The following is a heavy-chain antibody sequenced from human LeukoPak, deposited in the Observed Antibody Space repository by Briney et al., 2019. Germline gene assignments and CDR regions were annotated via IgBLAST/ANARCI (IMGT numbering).Heavy chain of an antibody. Sequence: SETLSLTCTVSGGSISSYYWSWIRQPPGKGLEWIGYIYYSGSTNYNPSLKSRVTISVDTSKNQFSLKLSSVTAADTAVYYCARVGGSYLGAFDYWGQGTLVTVSS. CDR2: IYYSGST. D-gene: IGHD1-26*01. V-gene: IGHV4-59*01. J-gene: IGHJ4*02. CDR1: GGSISSYY. CDR3: ARVGGSYLGAFDY.